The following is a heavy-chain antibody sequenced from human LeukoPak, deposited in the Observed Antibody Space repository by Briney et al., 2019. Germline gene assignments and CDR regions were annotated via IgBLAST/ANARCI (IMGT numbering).Heavy chain of an antibody. D-gene: IGHD3-22*01. CDR2: ISAYNGNT. V-gene: IGHV1-18*01. J-gene: IGHJ3*02. Sequence: ASVKVSCKASGYTYTSYGISWVRQAPGQGLEWMGWISAYNGNTNYAQKLQGRVTMTTDTSTSTAYMELRSLRSDDSAVYYCASAPWYYYDSSGYQGGDAFDIWGQGTMVTVSS. CDR1: GYTYTSYG. CDR3: ASAPWYYYDSSGYQGGDAFDI.